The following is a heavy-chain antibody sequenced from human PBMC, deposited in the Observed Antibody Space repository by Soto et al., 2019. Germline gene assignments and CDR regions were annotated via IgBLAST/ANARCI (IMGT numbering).Heavy chain of an antibody. J-gene: IGHJ4*02. CDR3: ASAGGLGAVAADY. CDR1: GGSISSGGYS. Sequence: QLQLQKSGSGLVKPSQTLSLTCAVSGGSISSGGYSWSWIRQPPGKGLEWIGYIYHSGSTYYNPSLKSRVTISVDRSKTQFSLKLSSVTAADTAVYYCASAGGLGAVAADYWGQGTLVTGSS. CDR2: IYHSGST. D-gene: IGHD6-19*01. V-gene: IGHV4-30-2*01.